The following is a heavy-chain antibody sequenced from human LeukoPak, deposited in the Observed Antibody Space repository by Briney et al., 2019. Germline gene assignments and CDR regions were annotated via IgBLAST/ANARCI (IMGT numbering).Heavy chain of an antibody. CDR2: INTNTGNP. V-gene: IGHV7-4-1*02. J-gene: IGHJ6*03. Sequence: GASVKVSCKASGYTFTSYAMNWVRQAPGQGLEWMGWINTNTGNPTYAQGFTGRFVFSLDTSVSTAYLQISSLKAEDTAVYYCAREGGRWSPRYYNYYYMDVWGKGTTVTVSS. CDR3: AREGGRWSPRYYNYYYMDV. D-gene: IGHD2-15*01. CDR1: GYTFTSYA.